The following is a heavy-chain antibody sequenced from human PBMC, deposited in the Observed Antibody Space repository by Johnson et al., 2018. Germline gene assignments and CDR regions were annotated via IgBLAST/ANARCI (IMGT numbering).Heavy chain of an antibody. J-gene: IGHJ6*02. CDR2: IIPIFGTA. V-gene: IGHV1-69*01. D-gene: IGHD6-19*01. Sequence: QVQLVQSGAEVKKPGSSVKVSCKASGRTFSSYAISWVRQAPGQGLEWMGGIIPIFGTANYAQKFPGGVTSTADESTSTADMELSSLRSEDTAVYYCASRGYSSGGYPGAGMDGWGQGTTVTVSS. CDR3: ASRGYSSGGYPGAGMDG. CDR1: GRTFSSYA.